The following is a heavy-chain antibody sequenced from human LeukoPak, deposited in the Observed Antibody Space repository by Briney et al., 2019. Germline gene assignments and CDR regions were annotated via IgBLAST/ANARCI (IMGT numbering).Heavy chain of an antibody. CDR1: GFTFSSYG. V-gene: IGHV3-33*06. J-gene: IGHJ6*03. CDR3: AKGGQYYYYMDV. CDR2: IWYDGSNK. Sequence: GGSLRLSCAASGFTFSSYGMHWVRQAPGKGLEWVAVIWYDGSNKYYADSVKGRFTISRDNSKNTLYLQMNSLRAEDTAVYYCAKGGQYYYYMDVWGKGTTVTVSS.